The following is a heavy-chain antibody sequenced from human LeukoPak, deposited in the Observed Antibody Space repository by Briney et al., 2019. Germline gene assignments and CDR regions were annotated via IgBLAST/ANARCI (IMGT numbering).Heavy chain of an antibody. CDR3: AKDWTPHNRVYDCLDA. CDR2: IGSGADL. V-gene: IGHV3-23*01. D-gene: IGHD5/OR15-5a*01. J-gene: IGHJ5*02. Sequence: PGGSLRLSCVGSGFAFGVHAMSWVRQAPGKGPEWVATIGSGADLFYAESVKGRFTISRDDPRNTVWLQMNSLRAEDTALYYCAKDWTPHNRVYDCLDAWGQGTQVPVSS. CDR1: GFAFGVHA.